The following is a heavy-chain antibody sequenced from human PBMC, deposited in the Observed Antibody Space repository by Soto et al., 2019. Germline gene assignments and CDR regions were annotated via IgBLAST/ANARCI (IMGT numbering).Heavy chain of an antibody. J-gene: IGHJ4*02. D-gene: IGHD2-21*02. V-gene: IGHV3-53*01. CDR3: ARVGLSSCGGDCAPFDN. CDR1: VFTVSSNS. CDR2: IYSGGST. Sequence: GYLSLSGAASVFTVSSNSISWVQQATGKGLEWVSVIYSGGSTYYADSVKGRFTISRDNSKNTLYLPMNSLTAEDPAVYYCARVGLSSCGGDCAPFDNWGQGTLVTVSS.